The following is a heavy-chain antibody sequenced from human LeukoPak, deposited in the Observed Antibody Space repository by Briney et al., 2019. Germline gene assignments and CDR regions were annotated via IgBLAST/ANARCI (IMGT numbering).Heavy chain of an antibody. CDR3: ARVGYYESSGYYEY. V-gene: IGHV3-7*03. CDR2: IKEDGSEK. Sequence: GGSLRLSCVGSGFIFSSYWMSWVRQAPGKGLEWVANIKEDGSEKYYVDSVKGRFTFSRDNAKNSVYLQMSSLRVEDTAVYYCARVGYYESSGYYEYWGQGTLVTVSS. J-gene: IGHJ4*02. CDR1: GFIFSSYW. D-gene: IGHD3-22*01.